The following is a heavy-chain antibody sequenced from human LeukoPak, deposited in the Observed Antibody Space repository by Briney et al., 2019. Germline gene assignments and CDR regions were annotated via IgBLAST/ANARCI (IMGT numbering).Heavy chain of an antibody. J-gene: IGHJ4*02. V-gene: IGHV1-2*02. CDR2: INPNSGGT. Sequence: ASVKVSCKASGYTFTGYYMHWVRQAPGQGLEWMGWINPNSGGTNYAQKFQGRVTMTRDTSISTAYMELSSLRSEDTAVYYCASLAYSSSWYADYWGQGTLVTVSS. CDR1: GYTFTGYY. CDR3: ASLAYSSSWYADY. D-gene: IGHD6-13*01.